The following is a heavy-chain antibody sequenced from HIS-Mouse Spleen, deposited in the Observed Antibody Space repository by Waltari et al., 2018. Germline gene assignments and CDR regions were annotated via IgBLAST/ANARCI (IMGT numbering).Heavy chain of an antibody. D-gene: IGHD3-3*01. CDR1: GGSISSYY. CDR3: ARDFHDFWSGYYGGDKKHDAFDI. Sequence: QVQLQESGPGLVKPSETLSLTCTVSGGSISSYYWSWIRQPAGKGREWIGRIYTSGSTNYNPSLKRRVTMSVDTSKNQFSLKLGSVTAADTAVYYCARDFHDFWSGYYGGDKKHDAFDIWGQGTMVTVSS. J-gene: IGHJ3*02. CDR2: IYTSGST. V-gene: IGHV4-4*07.